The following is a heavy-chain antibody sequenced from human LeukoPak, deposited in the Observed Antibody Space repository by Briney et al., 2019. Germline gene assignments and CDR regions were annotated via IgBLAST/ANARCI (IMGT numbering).Heavy chain of an antibody. Sequence: SQTLSLTCGISGDSVSSNSAAWNWIRLSPSRGLEWLGRTFYRSQWHDDYAVSLKNRIIINADTSKNQFSLQLNSVTPDDTAVYYCARTYYHDNSGDGFDFWGQGTLVTVSS. CDR2: TFYRSQWHD. CDR3: ARTYYHDNSGDGFDF. CDR1: GDSVSSNSAA. D-gene: IGHD3-22*01. V-gene: IGHV6-1*01. J-gene: IGHJ4*02.